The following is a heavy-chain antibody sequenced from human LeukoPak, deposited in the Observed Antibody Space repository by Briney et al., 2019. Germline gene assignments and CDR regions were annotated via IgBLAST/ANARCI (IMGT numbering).Heavy chain of an antibody. D-gene: IGHD6-6*01. CDR3: ARWSGSVTARNYYYYMDV. Sequence: SETLSLTCTVSGGSVRRGNYYWTWIRQPAGSGLEWIGRIYTSGTTDYNPSLRTRVTIPVDASRNQFSLNLSSVTAADTAVYYCARWSGSVTARNYYYYMDVWGKGTTVTVSS. CDR1: GGSVRRGNYY. V-gene: IGHV4-61*02. J-gene: IGHJ6*03. CDR2: IYTSGTT.